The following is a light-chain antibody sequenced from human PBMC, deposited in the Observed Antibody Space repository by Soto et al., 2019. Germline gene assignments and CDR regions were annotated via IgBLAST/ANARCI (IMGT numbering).Light chain of an antibody. CDR1: QSVSSN. Sequence: EIVMTQSPATLSVSPGERATLSCRASQSVSSNLAWYQQKPGQAPRLLIYGASTRATGIPARFSGSGSGTEFTLPISSLQSEDFAVYYCQQYNNWPFTFGGGTKVEIK. CDR3: QQYNNWPFT. J-gene: IGKJ4*01. CDR2: GAS. V-gene: IGKV3-15*01.